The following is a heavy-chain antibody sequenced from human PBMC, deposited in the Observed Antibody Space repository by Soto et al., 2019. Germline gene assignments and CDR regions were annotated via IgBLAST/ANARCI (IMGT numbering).Heavy chain of an antibody. V-gene: IGHV5-51*01. Sequence: GESLKISCKGSGYSFTSYWIGWVRQMPGKGLEWMGIIYPGDSDTRYSPSFQGQVTISADKSISTAYLQWSSLKASDTAMYYCARSRGDYYYYYYMDVWGKGTTVTVSS. D-gene: IGHD3-10*01. J-gene: IGHJ6*03. CDR1: GYSFTSYW. CDR3: ARSRGDYYYYYYMDV. CDR2: IYPGDSDT.